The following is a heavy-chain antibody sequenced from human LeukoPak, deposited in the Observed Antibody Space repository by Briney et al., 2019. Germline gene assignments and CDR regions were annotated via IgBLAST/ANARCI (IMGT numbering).Heavy chain of an antibody. J-gene: IGHJ5*02. Sequence: GGSLRLSCAASGLTFSTYAMSWVRQAPGKGLEWVSGISNSGGSTYYADSVKGRFTISRDNSKNTLYLQMNSLRAEDTAVYYCAKRPSYCGGDCYPRGRGFDPWGQGTLVTVSS. CDR2: ISNSGGST. D-gene: IGHD2-21*02. CDR1: GLTFSTYA. CDR3: AKRPSYCGGDCYPRGRGFDP. V-gene: IGHV3-23*01.